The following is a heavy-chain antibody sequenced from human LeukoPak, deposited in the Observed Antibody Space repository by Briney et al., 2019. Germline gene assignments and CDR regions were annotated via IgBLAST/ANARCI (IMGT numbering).Heavy chain of an antibody. V-gene: IGHV3-21*01. J-gene: IGHJ4*02. Sequence: GGSLRLSCAASGFTFSSYSMNWVRQAPGKGLEWVSSISSSSSYIYYADSVKGRFTISRDNAKNSLYLQMNSLRAEDTAVYYCARDSHGRDIDFDYWGQGTLVTVSS. D-gene: IGHD5-12*01. CDR1: GFTFSSYS. CDR2: ISSSSSYI. CDR3: ARDSHGRDIDFDY.